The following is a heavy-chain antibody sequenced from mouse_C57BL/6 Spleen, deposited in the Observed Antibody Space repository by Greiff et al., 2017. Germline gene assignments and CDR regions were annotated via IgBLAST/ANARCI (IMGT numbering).Heavy chain of an antibody. J-gene: IGHJ2*01. CDR1: GYTFTSYW. D-gene: IGHD1-2*01. Sequence: VQLQESGAELVMPGASVKLSCKASGYTFTSYWMHWVKQRPGQGLEWIGEIDPSDSYTNYNQKFKGKSTLTVDKSSSTAYMQLSSLTSEDSAVYYCARGSTAVGGYFDYWGQGTTLTVSS. CDR2: IDPSDSYT. V-gene: IGHV1-69*01. CDR3: ARGSTAVGGYFDY.